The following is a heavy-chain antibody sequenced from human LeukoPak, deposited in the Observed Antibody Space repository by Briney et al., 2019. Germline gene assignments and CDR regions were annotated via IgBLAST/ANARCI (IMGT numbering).Heavy chain of an antibody. Sequence: ASVKVSCKASGYTFTSYAISWVRQAPGQGLEWMGGIIPIFGTANYAQKFQGRVTITTDESTSTAYMELSSLRSEDTAVYYCARDGRAVAGPFDPWGQGTLVTVSS. CDR1: GYTFTSYA. J-gene: IGHJ5*02. CDR3: ARDGRAVAGPFDP. V-gene: IGHV1-69*05. CDR2: IIPIFGTA. D-gene: IGHD6-19*01.